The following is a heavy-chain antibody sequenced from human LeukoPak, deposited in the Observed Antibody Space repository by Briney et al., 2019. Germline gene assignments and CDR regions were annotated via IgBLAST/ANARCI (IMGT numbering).Heavy chain of an antibody. CDR3: ATPTSGSYRPPLEAYYYYYGMDV. D-gene: IGHD3-10*01. V-gene: IGHV1-69*13. CDR2: VIPIFGTA. J-gene: IGHJ6*04. Sequence: SVKVSCKASGGTFSSYAISWVRQAPGQGLEWMGGVIPIFGTANYAQKFQGRVTITADESTSTAYMELSSLRSEDTAVYYCATPTSGSYRPPLEAYYYYYGMDVWGKGTTVTVSS. CDR1: GGTFSSYA.